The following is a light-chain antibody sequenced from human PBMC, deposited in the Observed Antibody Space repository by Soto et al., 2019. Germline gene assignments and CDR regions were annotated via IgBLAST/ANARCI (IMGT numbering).Light chain of an antibody. V-gene: IGLV1-51*01. J-gene: IGLJ2*01. CDR3: GTWDSSLSAGV. CDR2: DDN. CDR1: SSNIRNNY. Sequence: QSVLTQPPSVSAAPGQKGIISCSGSSSNIRNNYVSWYHQLPGTAPKLLIYDDNKRPSGIPDRFSGSKSGTSATLGITGLQTGDEGNYYCGTWDSSLSAGVFGGGTKLTVL.